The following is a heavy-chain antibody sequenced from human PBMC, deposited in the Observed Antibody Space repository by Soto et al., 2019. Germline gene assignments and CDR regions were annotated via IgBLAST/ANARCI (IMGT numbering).Heavy chain of an antibody. Sequence: PSETLSLTCTVSGGSISSYYWSWIRQPPGKGLEWIGYIYHSGSTNYNPSLKSRVTISVDTSKNQFSLKLSSVTAADTAVYYCARYWSYGYPGHFDYWGQGTLVTVSS. CDR2: IYHSGST. J-gene: IGHJ4*02. CDR3: ARYWSYGYPGHFDY. D-gene: IGHD5-18*01. V-gene: IGHV4-59*01. CDR1: GGSISSYY.